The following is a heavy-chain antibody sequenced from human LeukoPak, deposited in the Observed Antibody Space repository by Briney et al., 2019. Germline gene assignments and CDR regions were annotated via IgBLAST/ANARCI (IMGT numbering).Heavy chain of an antibody. J-gene: IGHJ4*02. D-gene: IGHD3-3*01. CDR2: ISNSGSNI. CDR3: ARDLYDFWSGYFDY. CDR1: GFTFSDYY. V-gene: IGHV3-11*04. Sequence: GGSLRLSCAASGFTFSDYYMSWIRQAPGKGLEWVSYISNSGSNIYYADSVKGRFTISRDNAKNSLYLQLNSLRAEDTAVYYCARDLYDFWSGYFDYWGQGTLVTVSS.